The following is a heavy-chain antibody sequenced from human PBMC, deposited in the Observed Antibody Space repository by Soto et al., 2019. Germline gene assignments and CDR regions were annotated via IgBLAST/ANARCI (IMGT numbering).Heavy chain of an antibody. J-gene: IGHJ6*02. D-gene: IGHD3-10*01. CDR3: ARWFGELLPNYYYYGMDV. CDR1: GFTFSSYA. Sequence: GGSLRLSCAASGFTFSSYAMHWVRQAPGKGLEWVAVISYDGSNKYYADSVKGRFTISRDNSKNTLYLQMNSLRAEDTAVYYCARWFGELLPNYYYYGMDVWGQGTTVTVSS. CDR2: ISYDGSNK. V-gene: IGHV3-30-3*01.